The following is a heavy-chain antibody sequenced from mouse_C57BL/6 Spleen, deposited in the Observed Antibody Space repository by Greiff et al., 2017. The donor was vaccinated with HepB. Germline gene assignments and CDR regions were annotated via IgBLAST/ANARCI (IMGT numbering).Heavy chain of an antibody. Sequence: VQLKESGPELVKPGASVKMSCKASGYTFTDYNMHWVKQSHGKSLEWIGYINPNNGGTSYNQKFKGKATLTVNKSSSTAYMELRSLTSEVSAVYYCARSITTVVDWFAYWGQVTLVTVSA. V-gene: IGHV1-22*01. CDR3: ARSITTVVDWFAY. J-gene: IGHJ3*01. CDR2: INPNNGGT. D-gene: IGHD1-1*01. CDR1: GYTFTDYN.